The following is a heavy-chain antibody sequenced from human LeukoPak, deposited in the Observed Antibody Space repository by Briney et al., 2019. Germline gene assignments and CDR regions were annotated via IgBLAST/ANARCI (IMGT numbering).Heavy chain of an antibody. J-gene: IGHJ4*02. Sequence: GGSPRLSCVVSGFTFSNYNMNWVRQAPGKGLEWVSSIGRSDTYIYYADSVTGRFTISRDNAKNSLYLQMSSLRAEDTALYYCARDIRGAFDYWGQGTLVTVSS. D-gene: IGHD3-10*01. CDR1: GFTFSNYN. V-gene: IGHV3-21*04. CDR3: ARDIRGAFDY. CDR2: IGRSDTYI.